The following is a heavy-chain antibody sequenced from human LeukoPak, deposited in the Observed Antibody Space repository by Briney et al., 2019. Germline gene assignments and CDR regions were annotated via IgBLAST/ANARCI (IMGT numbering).Heavy chain of an antibody. J-gene: IGHJ4*02. CDR2: IKQDGSEK. CDR3: SRRLDY. Sequence: QPGGSLRLXCAASGFPFSDSWMDWVRQAPGKGMEWVANIKQDGSEKHYADSVKGRFTISRDNAKNSLFLQMNGLRAEDTAVYYCSRRLDYWGQGALVTVPS. V-gene: IGHV3-7*01. CDR1: GFPFSDSW.